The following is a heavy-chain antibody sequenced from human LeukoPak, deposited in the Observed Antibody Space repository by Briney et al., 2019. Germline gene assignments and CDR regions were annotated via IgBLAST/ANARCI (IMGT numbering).Heavy chain of an antibody. CDR2: IKTDGSEK. CDR3: ATYSSLNRREFQY. D-gene: IGHD3-22*01. V-gene: IGHV3-7*01. CDR1: GFTFSNYW. J-gene: IGHJ1*01. Sequence: GGSLRLSCEGSGFTFSNYWMGWVRQAPGKGLQWAANIKTDGSEKYYVDSVKGRFTISRDNAKNSLYLQMNSLRAEDTAVYYCATYSSLNRREFQYWGQGTLLTVSS.